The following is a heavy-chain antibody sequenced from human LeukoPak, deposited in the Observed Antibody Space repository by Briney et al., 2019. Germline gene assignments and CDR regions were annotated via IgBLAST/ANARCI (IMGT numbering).Heavy chain of an antibody. CDR1: GDSISSGDYY. CDR3: ARGPYSYDSSGAFDI. V-gene: IGHV4-61*02. J-gene: IGHJ3*02. CDR2: ISSSGST. Sequence: PSQTLTLTCTVSGDSISSGDYYWSWIRQPAGKGLEWIGRISSSGSTNYNPSLKSRVTISVDTSKNQFSLKLSSVTAADTAVYFCARGPYSYDSSGAFDIWGQGTMVTVSS. D-gene: IGHD3-22*01.